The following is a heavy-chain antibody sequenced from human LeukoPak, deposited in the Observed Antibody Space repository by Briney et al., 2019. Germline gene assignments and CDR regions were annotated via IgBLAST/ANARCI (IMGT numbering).Heavy chain of an antibody. CDR1: GFTFSSYA. CDR2: ISSDRITT. Sequence: GGSLRLSCAASGFTFSSYAMSWVRQAPGKGLEWVSHISSDRITTYYAESVRGRFTISRDNAQSSLYLQMNSLRVEDTAVYYCARATGSGCPDYWGQGTLVTVSS. V-gene: IGHV3-48*04. D-gene: IGHD6-19*01. J-gene: IGHJ4*02. CDR3: ARATGSGCPDY.